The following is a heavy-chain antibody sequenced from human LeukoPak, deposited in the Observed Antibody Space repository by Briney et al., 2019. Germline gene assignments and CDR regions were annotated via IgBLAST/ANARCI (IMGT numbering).Heavy chain of an antibody. CDR1: GFTFSSYA. V-gene: IGHV3-30*04. CDR3: ARGYSYGYGDY. Sequence: GRSLRLSCAASGFTFSSYAMHWVRQAPGKGLEWVAVISYDGSNKYYADSVKGRFTISRDNSKNTLYLQMNSLRAEDTAVYYCARGYSYGYGDYWGQGTLVTVSS. J-gene: IGHJ4*02. D-gene: IGHD5-18*01. CDR2: ISYDGSNK.